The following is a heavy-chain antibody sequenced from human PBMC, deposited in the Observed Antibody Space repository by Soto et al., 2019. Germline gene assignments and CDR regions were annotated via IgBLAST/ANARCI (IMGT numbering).Heavy chain of an antibody. CDR2: INPSGGST. D-gene: IGHD2-15*01. CDR3: AREEAARMGYCSGGSGQGMDV. J-gene: IGHJ6*04. CDR1: GYTFTIYY. V-gene: IGHV1-46*01. Sequence: ASVKVSCKASGYTFTIYYMHWVRQAPGQGLEWMGIINPSGGSTSYAQKFQGRVTMTRDTSTSTVYMELSSLRSEDTAVYYCAREEAARMGYCSGGSGQGMDVWGKGTRVTVPS.